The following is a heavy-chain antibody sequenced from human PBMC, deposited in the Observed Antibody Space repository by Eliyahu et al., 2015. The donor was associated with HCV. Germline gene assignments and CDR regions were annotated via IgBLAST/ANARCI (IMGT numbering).Heavy chain of an antibody. J-gene: IGHJ4*02. CDR1: GFXFSSYA. V-gene: IGHV3-23*01. CDR3: AKVGEPYSYYDY. D-gene: IGHD4-11*01. Sequence: EVQLLESGGGLVQPGGSLTLSCAASGFXFSSYAINWVRQAPGKGLEWVSAISGSGGTTYYTDSMKGRITISRDNSKNTLYLQMSSLRAEDTATYYCAKVGEPYSYYDYWGQGTLVTVSS. CDR2: ISGSGGTT.